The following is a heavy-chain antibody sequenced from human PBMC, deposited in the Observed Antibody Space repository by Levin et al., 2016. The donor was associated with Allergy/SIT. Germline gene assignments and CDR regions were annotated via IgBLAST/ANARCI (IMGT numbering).Heavy chain of an antibody. Sequence: ASVKVSCKASGYTFTGYYMHWVRQAPGQGLEWMGWINPNSGGTNYAQKFQGWVTMTRDTSISTAYMELSRLRSDDTAVYYCARTQYSSSWHDYWGQGTLVTVSS. CDR3: ARTQYSSSWHDY. CDR2: INPNSGGT. D-gene: IGHD6-13*01. CDR1: GYTFTGYY. V-gene: IGHV1-2*04. J-gene: IGHJ4*02.